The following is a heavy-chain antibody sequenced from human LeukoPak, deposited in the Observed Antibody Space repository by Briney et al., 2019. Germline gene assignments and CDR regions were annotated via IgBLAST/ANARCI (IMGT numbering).Heavy chain of an antibody. CDR3: ARYDSSGYDVDY. CDR1: GFTVSSNY. D-gene: IGHD3-22*01. Sequence: GGSLRLSCAASGFTVSSNYMSWARQAPGKGLEWVSVIYSGGSTYYADSVKGRFTISRDNSKNTLYLQMNSLRAEDTAVYYCARYDSSGYDVDYWGQGTLVTVSS. CDR2: IYSGGST. V-gene: IGHV3-66*01. J-gene: IGHJ4*02.